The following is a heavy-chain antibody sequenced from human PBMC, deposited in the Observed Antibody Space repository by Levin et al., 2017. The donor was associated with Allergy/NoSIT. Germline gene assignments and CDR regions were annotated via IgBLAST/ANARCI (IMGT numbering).Heavy chain of an antibody. Sequence: SETLFLTCTVSGDSISGGTLYWSWIRQRPGKGLEWIGFIHHSGSAYYNPSLKSRLTMSLDTSKSQFSLRVTSVTVADTAVYYCARDECAWLGECYGMDVWGQGTTVIVSS. J-gene: IGHJ6*02. V-gene: IGHV4-31*03. D-gene: IGHD3-10*01. CDR2: IHHSGSA. CDR3: ARDECAWLGECYGMDV. CDR1: GDSISGGTLY.